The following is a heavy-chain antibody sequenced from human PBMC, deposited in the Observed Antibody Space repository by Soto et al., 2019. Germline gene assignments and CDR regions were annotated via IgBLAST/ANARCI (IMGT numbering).Heavy chain of an antibody. J-gene: IGHJ6*02. CDR2: ISGSGGST. CDR3: ASRYCSSTSCYPYYYGMDV. V-gene: IGHV3-23*01. D-gene: IGHD2-2*01. CDR1: GFTFSSYA. Sequence: RGSLRLSCAASGFTFSSYAMSCLRQAPGKGLEWVSAISGSGGSTYYADSVKRRVTTSRDNYKNTLYLQMNSLRAEDTAVYYCASRYCSSTSCYPYYYGMDVWGQGTTVTVSS.